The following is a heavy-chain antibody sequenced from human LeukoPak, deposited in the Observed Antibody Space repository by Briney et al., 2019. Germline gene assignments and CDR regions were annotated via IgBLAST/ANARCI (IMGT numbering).Heavy chain of an antibody. D-gene: IGHD1-26*01. V-gene: IGHV1-2*02. Sequence: ASVKVSCKASRYTLTGYYMHWVPQAPGQPREWMGWINPNSGVTNYAKKFPGRVTMTWDTTRRTAYTDLSRLRSAPPTRPFCAREPSGSYPDYWGQGTLVTVSS. CDR2: INPNSGVT. J-gene: IGHJ4*02. CDR1: RYTLTGYY. CDR3: AREPSGSYPDY.